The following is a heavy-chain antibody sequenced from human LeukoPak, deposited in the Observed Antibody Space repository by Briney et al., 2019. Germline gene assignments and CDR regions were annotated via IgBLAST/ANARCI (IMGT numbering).Heavy chain of an antibody. CDR2: IYYSGST. V-gene: IGHV4-39*07. CDR1: GGSISSSSYY. Sequence: SETLSLTCTVSGGSISSSSYYWGWIRQPPGKGLEWIGSIYYSGSTYYNPSLKSRVTISVDTSKNQFSLKLSSVTAADTAVYYCARAKAPYYYYYYMDVWGKGTTVTVSS. J-gene: IGHJ6*03. CDR3: ARAKAPYYYYYYMDV.